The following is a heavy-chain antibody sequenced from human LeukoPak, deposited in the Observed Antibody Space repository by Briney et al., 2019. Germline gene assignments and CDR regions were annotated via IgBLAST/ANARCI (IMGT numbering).Heavy chain of an antibody. CDR3: AREGAEYYYDSSGYYDY. V-gene: IGHV1-69*05. D-gene: IGHD3-22*01. CDR2: IIPIFGTA. Sequence: ASVKVSCKASGGTFSSYAIGWVRQAPGQGLEWMGRIIPIFGTATYYQKFQGRVTITTDESTSTAYMELSSLRYEDMAVYYCAREGAEYYYDSSGYYDYWGQGTLVTVSS. CDR1: GGTFSSYA. J-gene: IGHJ4*02.